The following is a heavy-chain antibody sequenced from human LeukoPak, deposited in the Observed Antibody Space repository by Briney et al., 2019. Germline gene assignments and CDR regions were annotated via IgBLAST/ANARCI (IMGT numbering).Heavy chain of an antibody. D-gene: IGHD6-13*01. V-gene: IGHV3-11*06. Sequence: GALRLSCAASGFTFSDYYMSWIRPAPGKGLEWVSYINSSSSYTNYADSVKGRFTISRDNAKNSLYLQMNSLRAEDTAVYYCARQNSSSWYHYYYYYYGMDVWGKGTTVTVSS. J-gene: IGHJ6*04. CDR2: INSSSSYT. CDR3: ARQNSSSWYHYYYYYYGMDV. CDR1: GFTFSDYY.